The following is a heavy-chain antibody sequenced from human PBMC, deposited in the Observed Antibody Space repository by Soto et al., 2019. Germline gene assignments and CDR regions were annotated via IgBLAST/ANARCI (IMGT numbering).Heavy chain of an antibody. V-gene: IGHV1-69*08. CDR1: GGTFSSYT. J-gene: IGHJ1*01. D-gene: IGHD3-10*01. CDR3: AREPSVLLWFGELPLGPSAEYFQH. Sequence: QVQLVQSGAEVKKPGSSVKVSCKASGGTFSSYTISWVRQAPGQGLEWMGRIIPILGIANYAQKFQGRVTITADKSTSTAYMELSSLRSEDTAVYYCAREPSVLLWFGELPLGPSAEYFQHWGQGTLVTVSS. CDR2: IIPILGIA.